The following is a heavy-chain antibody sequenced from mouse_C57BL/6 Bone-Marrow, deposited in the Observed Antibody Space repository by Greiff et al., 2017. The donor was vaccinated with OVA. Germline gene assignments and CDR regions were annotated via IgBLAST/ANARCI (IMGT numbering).Heavy chain of an antibody. V-gene: IGHV1-69*01. CDR1: GYTFTSYW. CDR2: IDPSDSYT. J-gene: IGHJ4*01. Sequence: QVQLQQPGAELVMPGASVKLSCKASGYTFTSYWMHWVKQRPGQGLEWIGEIDPSDSYTNYNQKFKGKSTLTVDKSSSTAYMQLSSLTSEDSAVYYCATSFYAMDYWGQGTSVTGSS. CDR3: ATSFYAMDY.